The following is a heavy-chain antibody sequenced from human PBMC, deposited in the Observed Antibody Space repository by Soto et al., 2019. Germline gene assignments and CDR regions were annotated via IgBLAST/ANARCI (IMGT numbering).Heavy chain of an antibody. V-gene: IGHV6-1*01. J-gene: IGHJ6*02. CDR2: TYYRSEWNN. CDR3: ARGRTAGYYYYGLDV. Sequence: PSQTLSLTCAISGDSVSSNRVAWNWIRQSPSRGLEWLGRTYYRSEWNNGYAPSVKSRIMINADTSKNQFSLQLNSVIPEDTAVYFCARGRTAGYYYYGLDVWGQGTTVTVSS. CDR1: GDSVSSNRVA. D-gene: IGHD6-13*01.